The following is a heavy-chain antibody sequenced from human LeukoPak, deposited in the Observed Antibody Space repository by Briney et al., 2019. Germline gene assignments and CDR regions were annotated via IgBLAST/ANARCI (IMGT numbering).Heavy chain of an antibody. CDR2: ISSSSSTI. J-gene: IGHJ6*03. V-gene: IGHV3-48*04. CDR3: ARDPPEGSGSYYFYYYYYMDV. Sequence: GGSLRLSCAASGFTFSSYSMNWVRQAPGKGLEWVSYISSSSSTIYYADSVKGRFTISRDNAKNSLYLQMNSLRAEDTAVYYCARDPPEGSGSYYFYYYYYMDVWGKGTTVTVSS. D-gene: IGHD3-10*01. CDR1: GFTFSSYS.